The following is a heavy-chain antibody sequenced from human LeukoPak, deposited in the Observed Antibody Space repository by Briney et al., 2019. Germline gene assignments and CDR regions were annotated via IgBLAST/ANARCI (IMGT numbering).Heavy chain of an antibody. CDR2: IFYSGST. CDR1: GGSFSGYY. CDR3: ARRVTSFHI. J-gene: IGHJ3*02. D-gene: IGHD2-21*02. V-gene: IGHV4-34*12. Sequence: SSETLSLTCAVYGGSFSGYYWSWIRQPPGKGLEWIGSIFYSGSTYYNPSLKSRVTIFVDTSNNQFSLKLTSVTAADTAVYFCARRVTSFHIWGQGTMVTVSS.